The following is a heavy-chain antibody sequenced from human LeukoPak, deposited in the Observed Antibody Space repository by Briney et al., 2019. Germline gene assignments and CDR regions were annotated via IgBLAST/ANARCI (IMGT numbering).Heavy chain of an antibody. CDR2: ITSGSSYI. V-gene: IGHV3-11*06. D-gene: IGHD6-13*01. CDR1: GFIFSDYS. CDR3: ARGKSIAGGFDP. J-gene: IGHJ5*02. Sequence: GGSLRLSCAASGFIFSDYSMSWIRQAPGKGLEWVSSITSGSSYIYYADSVKGRFTISRDNAKNSLYLQMNSLRAEDTAVYYCARGKSIAGGFDPWGQGTLVTVSS.